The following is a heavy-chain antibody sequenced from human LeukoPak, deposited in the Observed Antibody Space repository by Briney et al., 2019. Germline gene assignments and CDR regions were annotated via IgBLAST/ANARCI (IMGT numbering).Heavy chain of an antibody. D-gene: IGHD3-16*02. CDR2: IYYSGST. J-gene: IGHJ4*02. V-gene: IGHV4-61*08. Sequence: SQTLSLTCTVSGGSISSGGYYWSWIRQHPGKGLEWIGYIYYSGSTNYNPSLKSRVTISVDTSKNQFSLKLSSVTAADTAVYYCARGAGLRLGELSSLRGPFDYWGQGTLVTVSS. CDR3: ARGAGLRLGELSSLRGPFDY. CDR1: GGSISSGGYY.